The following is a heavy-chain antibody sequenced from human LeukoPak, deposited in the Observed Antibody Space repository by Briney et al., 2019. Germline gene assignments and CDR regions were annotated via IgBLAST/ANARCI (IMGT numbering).Heavy chain of an antibody. V-gene: IGHV1-2*02. J-gene: IGHJ4*02. D-gene: IGHD2-8*01. CDR1: GYTFTSYY. CDR3: ARSGESTIVLMVYATLYFDY. Sequence: ASVKVPCKASGYTFTSYYMHWVRQAPGQGLEWMGWINPNSGGTNYAQKFQGRVAMTRDTSISTAYMELSRLRSDDTAVYYCARSGESTIVLMVYATLYFDYWGQGTLVTVSS. CDR2: INPNSGGT.